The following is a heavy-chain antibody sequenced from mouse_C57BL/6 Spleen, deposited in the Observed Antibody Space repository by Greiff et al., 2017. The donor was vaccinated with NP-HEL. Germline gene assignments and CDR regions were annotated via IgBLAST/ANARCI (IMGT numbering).Heavy chain of an antibody. D-gene: IGHD1-1*01. CDR2: ISDGGSYT. V-gene: IGHV5-4*03. Sequence: EVKLVESGGGLVKPGGSLKLSCAASGFTFSSYAMSWVRQTPEKRLEWVATISDGGSYTSYPANVKGRFTISRENAKNNLYLQMSNLKSEDTAMYYCASVYGSSPYYAMDYWGQGTSVTVSS. J-gene: IGHJ4*01. CDR1: GFTFSSYA. CDR3: ASVYGSSPYYAMDY.